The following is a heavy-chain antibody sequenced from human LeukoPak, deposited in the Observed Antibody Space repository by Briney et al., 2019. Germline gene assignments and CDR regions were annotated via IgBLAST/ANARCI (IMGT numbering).Heavy chain of an antibody. D-gene: IGHD3-3*02. V-gene: IGHV3-7*01. CDR3: ARDPHYYFDY. Sequence: GGSLRLSCAASGFMSANYEMNWVRQAPGKGLEGVANIRQDEGEKYYADSVTGRFTISRDNAKNSLYLQLNSLRAEDTAVYYCARDPHYYFDYWGQGTLVTVSS. J-gene: IGHJ4*02. CDR2: IRQDEGEK. CDR1: GFMSANYE.